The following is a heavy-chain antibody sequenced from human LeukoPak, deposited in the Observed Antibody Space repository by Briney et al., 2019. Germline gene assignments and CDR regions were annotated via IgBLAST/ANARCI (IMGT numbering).Heavy chain of an antibody. V-gene: IGHV4-4*07. J-gene: IGHJ6*02. CDR2: IYTSGST. Sequence: SETLPLTCTVSGGSISSYYWSWIRQPAGKGLEWIGRIYTSGSTNYNPSLKSRVTMSVDTSKNQFSLKLSSVTAADTAVYYCARSKGIAAAGSYYYYYGMDVWGQGTTVTVSS. CDR1: GGSISSYY. CDR3: ARSKGIAAAGSYYYYYGMDV. D-gene: IGHD6-13*01.